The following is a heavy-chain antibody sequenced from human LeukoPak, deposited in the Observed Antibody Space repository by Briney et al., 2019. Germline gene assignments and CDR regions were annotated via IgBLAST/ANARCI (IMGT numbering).Heavy chain of an antibody. CDR1: GGSINDAS. Sequence: SETLSLTCTVSGGSINDASWNWIRQPPGQGLEWIGYIYHSGGTNYNPSLKSRASISLDTSKNQFSLKLSSVTAADTAVYYCARVGTYYRSLDSWGQGTLVTVSS. D-gene: IGHD3-10*01. V-gene: IGHV4-59*01. CDR3: ARVGTYYRSLDS. CDR2: IYHSGGT. J-gene: IGHJ4*02.